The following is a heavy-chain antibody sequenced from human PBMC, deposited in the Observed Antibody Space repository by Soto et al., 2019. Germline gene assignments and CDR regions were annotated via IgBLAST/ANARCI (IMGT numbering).Heavy chain of an antibody. CDR3: APLSVSLSGPYGIHV. J-gene: IGHJ6*02. V-gene: IGHV4-39*01. CDR2: MFYSGLT. CDR1: GYSVSSSDYY. Sequence: SSETLSLTCSVSGYSVSSSDYYWAWIRQPPGKGLEWIGSMFYSGLTYYNPSLKSRVTLSVDTSKNQFSVRLNSVTAADTAVYYCAPLSVSLSGPYGIHVWGQGTTVTVSS. D-gene: IGHD2-15*01.